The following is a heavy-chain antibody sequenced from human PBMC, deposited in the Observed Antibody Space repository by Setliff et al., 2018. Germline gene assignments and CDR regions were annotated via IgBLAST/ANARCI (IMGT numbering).Heavy chain of an antibody. Sequence: ESLKISCKASGYRFTSQWIAWVRQTPGRGLEWMGIIYPADSDTTYGPPFQGQVTISVDKSLSTAYLQWSSLKASDSGKYYCARRGYGGYIYGSFDSWGQGTLVTVSS. CDR2: IYPADSDT. CDR3: ARRGYGGYIYGSFDS. CDR1: GYRFTSQW. J-gene: IGHJ5*01. V-gene: IGHV5-51*01. D-gene: IGHD5-18*01.